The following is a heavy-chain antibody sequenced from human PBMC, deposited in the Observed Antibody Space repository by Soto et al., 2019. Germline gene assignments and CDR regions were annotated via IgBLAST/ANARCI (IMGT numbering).Heavy chain of an antibody. CDR2: IYYSGST. D-gene: IGHD3-3*01. V-gene: IGHV4-59*01. CDR3: AREVFGVVGGAQDAFDI. CDR1: GGSISSYY. Sequence: SETLSFTCTVSGGSISSYYWSWIRQPPGKGLEWIGYIYYSGSTNYNPSLKSRVTISVDTSKNQFSLKLSSVTAADTAVYYCAREVFGVVGGAQDAFDIWGQGTMVTVSS. J-gene: IGHJ3*02.